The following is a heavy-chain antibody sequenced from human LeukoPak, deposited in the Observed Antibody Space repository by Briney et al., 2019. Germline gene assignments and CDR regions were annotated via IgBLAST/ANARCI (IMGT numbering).Heavy chain of an antibody. D-gene: IGHD3-22*01. CDR2: IKSKTDGGTT. J-gene: IGHJ4*02. Sequence: GGSLRLSCAASGFTFSNAWMSWVRQAPGKGLEWVGRIKSKTDGGTTDYAAPVKGRFTISRDDSKNTLYLQMNSLKTEDTAVCYCTTYKPPDYYDSSYFDYWGQGTLVTVSS. V-gene: IGHV3-15*01. CDR3: TTYKPPDYYDSSYFDY. CDR1: GFTFSNAW.